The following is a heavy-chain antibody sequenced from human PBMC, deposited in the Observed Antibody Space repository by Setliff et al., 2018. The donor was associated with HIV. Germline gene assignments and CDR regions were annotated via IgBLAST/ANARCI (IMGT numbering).Heavy chain of an antibody. J-gene: IGHJ4*02. D-gene: IGHD3-16*01. CDR1: GYIFTYRY. Sequence: SVKVSCKASGYIFTYRYLHWVRQAPGQALEWMGWITPYNGNTNYAQKFQGRVTMTKDTSTNTVYMDLSGLRSDDTAVYYCARDRTAGNTYDYAYWGQGTLVTVSS. CDR2: ITPYNGNT. V-gene: IGHV1-45*02. CDR3: ARDRTAGNTYDYAY.